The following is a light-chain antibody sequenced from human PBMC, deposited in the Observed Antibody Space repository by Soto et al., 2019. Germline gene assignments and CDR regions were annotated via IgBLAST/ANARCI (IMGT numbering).Light chain of an antibody. CDR2: SDN. CDR3: AAWDDSLNGVV. J-gene: IGLJ2*01. V-gene: IGLV1-44*01. Sequence: QSVLTQPPSASGTPGQRVTISCSGSTSNIGSKTVNWYQQLPGTAPKLLIFSDNQRPSGVPARFSGSQCGASASMAITGLKSEDEADYYCAAWDDSLNGVVFGGGTKLTVL. CDR1: TSNIGSKT.